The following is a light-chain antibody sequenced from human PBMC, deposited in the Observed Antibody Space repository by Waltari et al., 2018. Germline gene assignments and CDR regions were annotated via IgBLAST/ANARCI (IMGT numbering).Light chain of an antibody. CDR2: DVN. CDR1: SSDVGGYNY. J-gene: IGLJ1*01. Sequence: QSALTQPASVSGSLGQSITISCTATSSDVGGYNYVSWYQQHPGKAPRLMIYDVNKRPSGVSNRFSGSKSGNTASLTISGLQAEDEADYHCCSFASSNSYVFGTGTMVTVL. V-gene: IGLV2-14*01. CDR3: CSFASSNSYV.